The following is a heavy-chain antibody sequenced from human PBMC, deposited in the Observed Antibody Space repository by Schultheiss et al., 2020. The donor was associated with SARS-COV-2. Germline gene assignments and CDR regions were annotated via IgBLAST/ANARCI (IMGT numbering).Heavy chain of an antibody. CDR1: GGSISSYY. CDR3: ARGGGSWNDLTFDY. D-gene: IGHD2-15*01. CDR2: INHSGST. V-gene: IGHV4-59*01. Sequence: SETLSLTCTVSGGSISSYYWSWIRQPPGKGLEWIGEINHSGSTNYNPSLKSRVTISVDTSKNQFSLKLSSVTAADTAVYYCARGGGSWNDLTFDYWGQGTLVTVSS. J-gene: IGHJ4*02.